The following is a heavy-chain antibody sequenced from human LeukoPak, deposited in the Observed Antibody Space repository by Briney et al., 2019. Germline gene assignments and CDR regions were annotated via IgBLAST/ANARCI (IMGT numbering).Heavy chain of an antibody. J-gene: IGHJ4*02. V-gene: IGHV3-48*01. Sequence: GGSPRLSCAASGFTFSSYSMNWVRQAPGKGLEWVSYISSSSSTIYYADSVKGRFTISRDNAKNSLYLQMNSLRAEDTAVYYCARGAKRTYYYDSSGYYGFYWGQGTLVTVSS. D-gene: IGHD3-22*01. CDR2: ISSSSSTI. CDR1: GFTFSSYS. CDR3: ARGAKRTYYYDSSGYYGFY.